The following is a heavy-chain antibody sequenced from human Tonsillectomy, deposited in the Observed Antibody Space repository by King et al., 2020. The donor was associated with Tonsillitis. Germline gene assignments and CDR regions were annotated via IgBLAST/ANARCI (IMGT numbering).Heavy chain of an antibody. CDR3: AGGLFSSTSVLAFDI. D-gene: IGHD2-2*01. CDR1: GGPISSGGYY. J-gene: IGHJ3*02. Sequence: VQLQESGPGLVKPSQTLSLTCKVSGGPISSGGYYWSWIRQHPGKGLEWIGYIYYSGSTYYNPSLKSRVTISVDTSKNHFSLKLSSVTAADTAGYYCAGGLFSSTSVLAFDIWGQGTLVADSS. CDR2: IYYSGST. V-gene: IGHV4-31*03.